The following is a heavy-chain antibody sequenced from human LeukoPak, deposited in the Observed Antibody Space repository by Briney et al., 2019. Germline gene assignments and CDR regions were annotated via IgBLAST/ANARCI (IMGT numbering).Heavy chain of an antibody. V-gene: IGHV1-18*01. CDR3: ARVNFGMIVVGYDY. CDR1: GYTFTSYG. Sequence: ASVKVSCKASGYTFTSYGISWVRRAPGQGLEWMGWISAYNGNTNYAQKLQGRVTMTTDTSTSTAYMELRSLRSDDTAVYYCARVNFGMIVVGYDYWGQGTLVTVSS. J-gene: IGHJ4*02. D-gene: IGHD3-22*01. CDR2: ISAYNGNT.